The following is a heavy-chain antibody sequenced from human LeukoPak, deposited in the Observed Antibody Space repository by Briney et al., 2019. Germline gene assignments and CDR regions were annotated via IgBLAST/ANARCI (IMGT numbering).Heavy chain of an antibody. V-gene: IGHV4-39*01. D-gene: IGHD3-16*02. CDR1: GGSISSSSYY. CDR3: ARQGAYYDYVRGSYRPYYFDY. Sequence: SETLSLTCTVSGGSISSSSYYWGWIRQPPGKGLEWIGSIYYSGSTYYNPSLKSRVTISVDTSKNQFSLKLSSVTAADTAVYYCARQGAYYDYVRGSYRPYYFDYWGQGTLVTVSS. CDR2: IYYSGST. J-gene: IGHJ4*02.